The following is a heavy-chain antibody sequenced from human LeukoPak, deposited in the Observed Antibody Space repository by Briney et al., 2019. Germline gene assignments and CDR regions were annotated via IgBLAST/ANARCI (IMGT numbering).Heavy chain of an antibody. CDR1: GGSFSGYY. D-gene: IGHD6-19*01. V-gene: IGHV4-34*01. CDR2: INHSGST. J-gene: IGHJ4*02. Sequence: SETLSLTCAVYGGSFSGYYWSWIRQPPGKGLEWIGEINHSGSTNYNPSLKSRVTISVDTSKNQFSLKLSSVTAADTAVYYCARGGRSSGWLLWGQGTLVTVSS. CDR3: ARGGRSSGWLL.